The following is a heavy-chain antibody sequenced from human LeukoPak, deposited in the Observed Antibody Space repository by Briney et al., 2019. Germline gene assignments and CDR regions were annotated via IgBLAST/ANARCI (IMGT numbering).Heavy chain of an antibody. D-gene: IGHD3-22*01. CDR3: ARHRKTGYYYDSSGYLDY. Sequence: PSETLSLTCTVSGGSISSSSYYWGWIRQPPGKGLEWIGEINHSGSTNYNPSLKSRVTISVDTSKNQFSLKLSSVTAADTAVYYCARHRKTGYYYDSSGYLDYWGQGTLVTVSS. CDR1: GGSISSSSYY. J-gene: IGHJ4*02. CDR2: INHSGST. V-gene: IGHV4-39*01.